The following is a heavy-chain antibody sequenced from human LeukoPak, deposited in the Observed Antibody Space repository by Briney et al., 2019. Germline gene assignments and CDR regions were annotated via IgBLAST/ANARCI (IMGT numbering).Heavy chain of an antibody. CDR1: GFTFSSYA. CDR3: AKDGVGYYGSGSYTN. J-gene: IGHJ4*02. Sequence: PGGSLRLSCATSGFTFSSYAMSWARQAPGKGLEWVSAISGSGGSTYYADSVKGRFTISRDNSKNTLYLQMNSLRAEDTAVYYCAKDGVGYYGSGSYTNWGQGTLVTVSS. CDR2: ISGSGGST. V-gene: IGHV3-23*01. D-gene: IGHD3-10*01.